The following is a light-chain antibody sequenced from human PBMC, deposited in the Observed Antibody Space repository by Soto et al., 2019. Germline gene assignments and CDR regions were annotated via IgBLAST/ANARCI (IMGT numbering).Light chain of an antibody. CDR3: QSYDSSLRAYV. Sequence: QSVLTQPPSVSGAPGQRVTISCTGNSSNIGANYDVHWYQQLPGTAPKLLIYGNTDRPSGVPDRISGSKSGTSASLAIAGLQAEDEADYYCQSYDSSLRAYVFGAGTQLTVL. V-gene: IGLV1-40*01. CDR2: GNT. CDR1: SSNIGANYD. J-gene: IGLJ1*01.